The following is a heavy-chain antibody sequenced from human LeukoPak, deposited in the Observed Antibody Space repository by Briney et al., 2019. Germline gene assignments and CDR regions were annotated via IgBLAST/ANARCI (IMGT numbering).Heavy chain of an antibody. D-gene: IGHD3-9*01. CDR1: GFTFSSYA. V-gene: IGHV3-23*01. CDR3: AKDGAYYDILTGSTWFDP. CDR2: ISGSGGST. Sequence: GGSLRLSCAASGFTFSSYAMSWVRQAPGKGLEWVSAISGSGGSTYYADSVKGRFTISRDNSKNTLYLQMNSLRAEDTAVCYCAKDGAYYDILTGSTWFDPWGQGTLVTVSS. J-gene: IGHJ5*02.